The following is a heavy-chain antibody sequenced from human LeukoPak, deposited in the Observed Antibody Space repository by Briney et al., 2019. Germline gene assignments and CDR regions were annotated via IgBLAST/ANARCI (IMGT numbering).Heavy chain of an antibody. CDR1: GFTFSNYA. J-gene: IGHJ5*02. CDR3: AKDLKSTLTTRGNYFDP. CDR2: ISGSGDHS. V-gene: IGHV3-23*01. D-gene: IGHD4-17*01. Sequence: PGGSLRLSCAASGFTFSNYAMSWVRQAPGKGLEWVSGISGSGDHSYYADSVKGRFTISRDNSKNTLYLQMNSLRAEDTAVYYCAKDLKSTLTTRGNYFDPWGQGTPVTVSS.